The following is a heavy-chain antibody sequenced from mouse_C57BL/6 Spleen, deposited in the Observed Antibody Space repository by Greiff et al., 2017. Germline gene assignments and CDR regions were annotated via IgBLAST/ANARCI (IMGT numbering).Heavy chain of an antibody. Sequence: ESGPGLVKPSPSLSLTCSVTGYSITSGYYWNWIRQFPGNKLECMGYIRYDGSNNYNPSLKNRISITRDTSKNQFFLKLNSVTTEDTATYYCARVGPPYAMDDWGQGTSVTVSS. V-gene: IGHV3-6*01. CDR1: GYSITSGYY. J-gene: IGHJ4*01. CDR2: IRYDGSN. CDR3: ARVGPPYAMDD.